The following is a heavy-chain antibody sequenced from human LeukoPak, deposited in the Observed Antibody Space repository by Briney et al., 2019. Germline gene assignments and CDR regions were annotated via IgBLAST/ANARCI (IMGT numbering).Heavy chain of an antibody. Sequence: PSETLSLTCAVYGGSFSGYYWRWIRQPPGKGLEWIGEINHSGSTNYNPSLTSRVTISVDMSKIQFSLKLSSVTAADTAVYYCASLPTVYSRGYLALWGQGTLVTVSS. CDR2: INHSGST. V-gene: IGHV4-34*01. CDR3: ASLPTVYSRGYLAL. CDR1: GGSFSGYY. J-gene: IGHJ4*02. D-gene: IGHD3-22*01.